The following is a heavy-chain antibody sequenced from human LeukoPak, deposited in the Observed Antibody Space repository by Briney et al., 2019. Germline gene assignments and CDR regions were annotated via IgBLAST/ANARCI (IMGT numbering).Heavy chain of an antibody. V-gene: IGHV4-34*01. CDR2: INHSGST. CDR3: ARANTAMVGLDY. J-gene: IGHJ4*02. Sequence: SETLSLTCAVYGGSFSGYYWSWIRQPRGKGLEWIGEINHSGSTNYNPSLKSRVTISVDTSKNQFSLKLSSVTAADTAVYYCARANTAMVGLDYWGQGTLVTVSS. D-gene: IGHD5-18*01. CDR1: GGSFSGYY.